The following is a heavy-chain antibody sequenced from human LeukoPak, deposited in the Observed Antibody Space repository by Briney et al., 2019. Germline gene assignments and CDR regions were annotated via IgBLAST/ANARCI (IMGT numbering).Heavy chain of an antibody. Sequence: SETLSLTCAVSGDSISSNNWWSWVRPPPGKGLEWIGEIYHSGSTNYNPSLKSRVTISVDKSKNQFSLKVNSMTAADTAVYSCARTPPYGSGWSKGVLDYWGQGTLVTVSS. CDR1: GDSISSNNW. J-gene: IGHJ4*02. D-gene: IGHD6-19*01. CDR3: ARTPPYGSGWSKGVLDY. V-gene: IGHV4-4*02. CDR2: IYHSGST.